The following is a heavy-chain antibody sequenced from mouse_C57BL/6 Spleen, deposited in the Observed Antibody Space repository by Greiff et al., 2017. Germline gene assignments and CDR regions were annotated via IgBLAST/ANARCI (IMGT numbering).Heavy chain of an antibody. CDR3: VRAVDGPYFAY. CDR1: GYTFTDYN. V-gene: IGHV1-18*01. D-gene: IGHD1-1*02. Sequence: EVLLVESGPELVKPGASVKIPCKASGYTFTDYNMDWVKQSHGKSLEWIGDINPNNGGTIYNQKFKGKATLTVDKSSSTAYMELRSLTSEVTAVYCCVRAVDGPYFAYWGQGTTLTVSA. CDR2: INPNNGGT. J-gene: IGHJ2*01.